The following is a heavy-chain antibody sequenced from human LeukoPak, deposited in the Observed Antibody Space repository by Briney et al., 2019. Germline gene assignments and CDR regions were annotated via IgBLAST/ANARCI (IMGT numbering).Heavy chain of an antibody. D-gene: IGHD6-19*01. CDR3: ARIHAVAFDY. CDR2: IKEDGSDK. CDR1: GFTFSNSW. J-gene: IGHJ4*02. Sequence: GGSLRLSCLASGFTFSNSWMTWVRQAPGRGLEWVANIKEDGSDKQYVDSVRGRFTISRDNAKNTLYLQMNSLRAEDTAVYYCARIHAVAFDYWGQGTLVTVSS. V-gene: IGHV3-7*01.